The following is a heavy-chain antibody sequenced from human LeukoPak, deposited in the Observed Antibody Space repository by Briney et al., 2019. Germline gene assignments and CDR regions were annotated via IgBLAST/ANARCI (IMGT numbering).Heavy chain of an antibody. CDR3: ARGPYCSGGSCYSGHFGLFDN. J-gene: IGHJ4*02. V-gene: IGHV3-48*03. Sequence: GGSLRLSCAASGFTVSNYEMNWVRQAPGKGLEWIAYMYNSGGRIYYADSVKGRFTISRDNAKNSLYLQMNSLRAEDSAVYYCARGPYCSGGSCYSGHFGLFDNWGQGALVTVSS. CDR1: GFTVSNYE. D-gene: IGHD2-15*01. CDR2: MYNSGGRI.